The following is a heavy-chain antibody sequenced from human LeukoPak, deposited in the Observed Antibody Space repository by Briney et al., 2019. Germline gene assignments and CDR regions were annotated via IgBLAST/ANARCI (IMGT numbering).Heavy chain of an antibody. J-gene: IGHJ4*02. D-gene: IGHD2-2*01. V-gene: IGHV4-34*01. CDR3: ARHQLLWGYYFDY. CDR1: GGSFSGYY. CDR2: INHSGST. Sequence: ASETLSLTCAVYGGSFSGYYWSWIRQPPGKGLEWIGEINHSGSTNYNPSLKSRVTISVDTSKNQFSLKLSSVTAADTAVYYCARHQLLWGYYFDYWGQGTLVTVSS.